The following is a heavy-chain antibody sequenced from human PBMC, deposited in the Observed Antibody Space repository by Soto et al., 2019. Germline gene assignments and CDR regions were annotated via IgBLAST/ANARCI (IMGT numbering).Heavy chain of an antibody. CDR1: GGSISSYY. V-gene: IGHV4-59*01. Sequence: SETLSLTCTVSGGSISSYYWSWIRQPPGKGLEWIGYIYYSGSTNYNPSLKSRVTISVDTSKNQFSLKLSSVTAADTAVYYCARVIRGYSGYDSVYFDYWGQGTLVTVSS. D-gene: IGHD5-12*01. CDR2: IYYSGST. CDR3: ARVIRGYSGYDSVYFDY. J-gene: IGHJ4*02.